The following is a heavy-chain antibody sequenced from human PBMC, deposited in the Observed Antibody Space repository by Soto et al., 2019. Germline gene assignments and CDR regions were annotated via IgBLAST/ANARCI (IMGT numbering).Heavy chain of an antibody. D-gene: IGHD3-10*01. CDR3: ASGCLVGTYYYGSGSYYKIED. CDR2: ISAYNGNT. V-gene: IGHV1-18*01. J-gene: IGHJ4*02. Sequence: ASVKVSCKASGYTFTSYGISWVRQAPGQGLEWMGWISAYNGNTNYAQKLQGRVTMTTDTSTSTAYMELRSLRSDDTAVYYCASGCLVGTYYYGSGSYYKIEDWGQGTLVTVSS. CDR1: GYTFTSYG.